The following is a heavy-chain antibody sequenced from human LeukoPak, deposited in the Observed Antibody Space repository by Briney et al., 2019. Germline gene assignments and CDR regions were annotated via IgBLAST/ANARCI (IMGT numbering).Heavy chain of an antibody. D-gene: IGHD4-17*01. J-gene: IGHJ6*02. CDR2: GCSGGIT. CDR1: GFTFSNYA. V-gene: IGHV3-23*01. CDR3: YGDHGARYGMDV. Sequence: GGSLRLSCAASGFTFSNYAMSCGRQAPGEGREWGSAGCSGGITYYADSVKGRFTISRHNSKNTLYLQMKSLRAEETTVYYSYGDHGARYGMDVCGQGTTVTVSS.